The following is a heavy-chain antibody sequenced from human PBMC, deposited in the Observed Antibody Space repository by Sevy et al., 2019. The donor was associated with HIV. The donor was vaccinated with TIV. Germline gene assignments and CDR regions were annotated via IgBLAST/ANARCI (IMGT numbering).Heavy chain of an antibody. Sequence: ASVKVSCKASGYTFTSYYMHWVRQAPGQGLEWMGIISPGGGSTSYAQKFQGRVTMTRDTSMSTVYMELSSLRSEDTAVYYSARENIQDSSSFDYWGQGTLVTVSS. CDR2: ISPGGGST. J-gene: IGHJ4*02. CDR1: GYTFTSYY. D-gene: IGHD6-6*01. CDR3: ARENIQDSSSFDY. V-gene: IGHV1-46*01.